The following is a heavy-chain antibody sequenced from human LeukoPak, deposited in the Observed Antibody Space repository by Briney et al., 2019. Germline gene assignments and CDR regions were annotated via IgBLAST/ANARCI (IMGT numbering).Heavy chain of an antibody. V-gene: IGHV4-31*03. CDR1: DGSISSGDYF. CDR2: IYYVGST. CDR3: ARDRALRRDGYSSRYFYYGMDV. Sequence: PSQTLSLTCTVSDGSISSGDYFWSWIRQHPGKGLEWIGYIYYVGSTYYNPSLKSRVTISVDTSKNQFSLRLSSVTAADTAMYYCARDRALRRDGYSSRYFYYGMDVWGQGTTVTVS. J-gene: IGHJ6*02. D-gene: IGHD5-24*01.